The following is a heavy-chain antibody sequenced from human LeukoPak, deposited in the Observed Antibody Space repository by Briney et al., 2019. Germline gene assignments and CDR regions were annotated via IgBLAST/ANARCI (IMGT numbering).Heavy chain of an antibody. Sequence: PGGSLRLSCAASGFTFSSYAMSWVRQAPEKGLEWVSAISGSRGNTDYADSVKGRFTISRDNSKNTLYLQMNSLRAEDTAVYYCARNTHYDFWSDYLYYFDYWGQGTLVTVSS. V-gene: IGHV3-23*01. CDR1: GFTFSSYA. CDR3: ARNTHYDFWSDYLYYFDY. D-gene: IGHD3-3*01. CDR2: ISGSRGNT. J-gene: IGHJ4*02.